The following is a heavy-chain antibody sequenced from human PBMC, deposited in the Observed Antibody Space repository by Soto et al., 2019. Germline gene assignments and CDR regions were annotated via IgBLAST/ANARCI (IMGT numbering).Heavy chain of an antibody. CDR3: AKYGGFFDY. V-gene: IGHV3-30*18. CDR2: ISYDGSNK. D-gene: IGHD1-26*01. Sequence: QVQLVESGGGVVQPGRSLRLSCAASGFTFSSYGMHWVRQAPGKGLEWVAVISYDGSNKYYADSVKGRFTISRDNSKNTLYLQMTSLRAEDTAVYYCAKYGGFFDYWGQGTLVNVSS. CDR1: GFTFSSYG. J-gene: IGHJ4*02.